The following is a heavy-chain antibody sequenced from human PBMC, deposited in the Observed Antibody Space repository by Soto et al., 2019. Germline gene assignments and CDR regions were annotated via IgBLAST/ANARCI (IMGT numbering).Heavy chain of an antibody. CDR1: AFIFSDYA. D-gene: IGHD4-17*01. V-gene: IGHV3-23*01. CDR3: ATDWRTYGDYHAFYI. Sequence: EEQLSESGGGLVQPGGSLRLSCAASAFIFSDYAMSWVRQAPGKGLEWVSSMAGRGGRTNYADSVKGRFTISRDNSRDTLYLQMNSLRVDDTAVYYCATDWRTYGDYHAFYIWGQGTMVTVS. CDR2: MAGRGGRT. J-gene: IGHJ3*02.